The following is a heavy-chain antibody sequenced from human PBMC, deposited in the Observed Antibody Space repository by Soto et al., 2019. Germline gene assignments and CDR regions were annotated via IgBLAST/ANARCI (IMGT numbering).Heavy chain of an antibody. J-gene: IGHJ4*02. V-gene: IGHV4-59*12. CDR2: IYYSGST. CDR3: ATAARYSSSGSLIDY. Sequence: SETLSLTCTVSGGSISSYYWSWIRQPPGKGLEWIGYIYYSGSTNYNPSLKSRVTISVDKSKNQFSLKLSSVTAADTAVYYCATAARYSSSGSLIDYWGQGTLVTVSS. D-gene: IGHD6-13*01. CDR1: GGSISSYY.